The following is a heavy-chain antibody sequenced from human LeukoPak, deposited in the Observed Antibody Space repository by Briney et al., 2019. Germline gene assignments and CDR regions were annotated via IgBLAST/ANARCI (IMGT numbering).Heavy chain of an antibody. CDR3: AKPYNYCSSTSCYYAFDI. J-gene: IGHJ3*02. Sequence: PGGSLRLSCAASGFTVSSNYMSWVRQAPGKGLEWVSAISGSGGRTNHADSVKGRFTISRDDSKNTLYLQMNILRAEDTAVYYCAKPYNYCSSTSCYYAFDIWGQGTMVTVSS. CDR1: GFTVSSNY. D-gene: IGHD2-2*01. V-gene: IGHV3-23*01. CDR2: ISGSGGRT.